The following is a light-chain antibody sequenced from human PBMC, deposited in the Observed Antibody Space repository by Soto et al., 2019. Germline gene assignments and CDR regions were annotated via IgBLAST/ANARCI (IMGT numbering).Light chain of an antibody. V-gene: IGKV3-11*01. J-gene: IGKJ5*01. CDR2: DAA. CDR1: QNIINY. CDR3: QQRSNWPIT. Sequence: EVVLTQSPSTLSLSPGESATISCRASQNIINYLAWKQQNPGHAPRLLLQDAATMATDTPARFRGSGSDTDFTLTISSLEPEDFAVYDCQQRSNWPITFGQGTRLEIK.